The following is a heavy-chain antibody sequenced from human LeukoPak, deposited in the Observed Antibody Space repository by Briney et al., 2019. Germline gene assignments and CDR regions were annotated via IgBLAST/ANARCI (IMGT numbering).Heavy chain of an antibody. J-gene: IGHJ4*02. CDR1: GFTFSNYG. V-gene: IGHV3-30*18. D-gene: IGHD6-13*01. Sequence: GGSLRLSCAASGFTFSNYGKHWVRQAPGKGLEWVAVISYDGSAEYYADSVKGRFAIYRDNSRNTLYLQMNSLRPEDTAVYYCAKELTRGSSWYEDYWGQGTLVTVSS. CDR3: AKELTRGSSWYEDY. CDR2: ISYDGSAE.